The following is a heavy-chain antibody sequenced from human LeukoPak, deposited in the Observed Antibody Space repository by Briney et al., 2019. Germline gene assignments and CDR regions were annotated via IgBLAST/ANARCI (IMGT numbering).Heavy chain of an antibody. V-gene: IGHV3-23*01. CDR2: ISGSGGST. D-gene: IGHD6-13*01. CDR3: GYSSSWSYYYYYMDV. J-gene: IGHJ6*03. Sequence: GGSLRLPCAASGFTFSSYAMSWVRQAPGKGLEWVSAISGSGGSTYYADSVKGRFTISRDNSKNTLYLQMNSLRAEDTAVYYCGYSSSWSYYYYYMDVWGKGTTVTVSS. CDR1: GFTFSSYA.